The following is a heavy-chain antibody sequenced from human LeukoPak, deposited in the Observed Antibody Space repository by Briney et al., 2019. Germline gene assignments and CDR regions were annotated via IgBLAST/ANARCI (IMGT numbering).Heavy chain of an antibody. CDR2: IYYSGST. Sequence: SETLSLTCTVSGGSISSYYWSWIRQPPGKGLEWIGYIYYSGSTNYNPSLKSRVTISVDTFKNQFSLKLSSVTAADTAVYYCARLKYYYDSSGYRAEYFQHWGQGTLVTVSS. V-gene: IGHV4-59*01. J-gene: IGHJ1*01. D-gene: IGHD3-22*01. CDR1: GGSISSYY. CDR3: ARLKYYYDSSGYRAEYFQH.